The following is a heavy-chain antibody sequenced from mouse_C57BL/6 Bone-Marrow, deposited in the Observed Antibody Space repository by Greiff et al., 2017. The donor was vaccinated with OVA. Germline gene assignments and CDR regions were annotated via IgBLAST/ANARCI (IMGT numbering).Heavy chain of an antibody. CDR2: ISSGGSYT. CDR1: GFTFSSYG. Sequence: DVMLVESGGDLVKPGGSLKLSCAASGFTFSSYGMSWVRQTPDKRLEWVATISSGGSYTYYPDSVKGRFTISRDNAKNTLYLQMSSLKSEDTAMYYCARHSGSTYYFDYWGQGTTLTVSS. J-gene: IGHJ2*01. D-gene: IGHD1-1*01. CDR3: ARHSGSTYYFDY. V-gene: IGHV5-6*02.